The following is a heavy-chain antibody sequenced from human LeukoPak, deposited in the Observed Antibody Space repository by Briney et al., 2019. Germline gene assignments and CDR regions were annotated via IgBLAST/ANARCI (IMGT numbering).Heavy chain of an antibody. Sequence: ASVKVSCKASGYTFTSYGISWVRQAPGQGLEGMGWISAYNGNTNYAQKLQGRVTMTTDTSTSTAYMELRSLRSDDTAVYYCATSTYGDPYYYGMDVWGQGTTVTVSS. J-gene: IGHJ6*02. CDR1: GYTFTSYG. CDR3: ATSTYGDPYYYGMDV. V-gene: IGHV1-18*01. D-gene: IGHD4-17*01. CDR2: ISAYNGNT.